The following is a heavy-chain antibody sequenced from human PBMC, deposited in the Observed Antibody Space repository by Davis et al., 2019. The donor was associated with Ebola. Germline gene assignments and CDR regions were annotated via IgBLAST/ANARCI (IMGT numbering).Heavy chain of an antibody. D-gene: IGHD4-17*01. Sequence: MPSETLSLTCAVYGGSFSSYYWSWIRQPPGKGLEWIGYIYYSGSTNYNPSLKSRVTISVDTSKNQFSLKLSSVTAADTAVYYCARGSSTYYGDYPFDYWGQGTLVTVSS. J-gene: IGHJ4*02. V-gene: IGHV4-59*01. CDR1: GGSFSSYY. CDR3: ARGSSTYYGDYPFDY. CDR2: IYYSGST.